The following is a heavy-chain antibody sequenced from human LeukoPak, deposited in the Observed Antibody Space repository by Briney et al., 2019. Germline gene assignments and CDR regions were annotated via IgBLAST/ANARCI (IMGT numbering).Heavy chain of an antibody. CDR3: ARDSGDYGDYAFDY. Sequence: NSSETLSLTCAVYGGSFSGYYWSWIRQPAGKGLEWIGRIYTSGSTNYNPSLKSRVTMSVDTSKNQFSLKLSSVTAADTAVYYCARDSGDYGDYAFDYWGQGTLVTVSS. V-gene: IGHV4-4*07. CDR1: GGSFSGYY. J-gene: IGHJ4*02. CDR2: IYTSGST. D-gene: IGHD4-17*01.